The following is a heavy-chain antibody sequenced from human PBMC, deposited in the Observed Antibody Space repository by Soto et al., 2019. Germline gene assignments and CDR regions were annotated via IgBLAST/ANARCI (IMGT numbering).Heavy chain of an antibody. D-gene: IGHD2-2*01. CDR1: GYAFTSYW. CDR3: ARGYCTTTICDPWFDP. V-gene: IGHV5-51*01. Sequence: GESLRISCTGSGYAFTSYWIAWVRQMPGKGLEWMGIIYPGDSDTRYSPSFQGQVTISADKSITTAYLQWSSLKASDTAMYYCARGYCTTTICDPWFDPWGQGTLVTVSS. J-gene: IGHJ5*02. CDR2: IYPGDSDT.